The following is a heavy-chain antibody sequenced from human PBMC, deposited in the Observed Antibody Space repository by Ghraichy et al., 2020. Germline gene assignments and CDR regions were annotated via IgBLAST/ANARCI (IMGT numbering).Heavy chain of an antibody. CDR1: GGSISSYY. J-gene: IGHJ4*02. Sequence: SETLSLTCTVSGGSISSYYWSWIRQPPGKGLEWIGYIYYSGSTNYNPSLKSRVTISVDTSKNQFSLKLTSVTAADTAVYYCALEDYGGGYWGQGTLVTVSS. V-gene: IGHV4-59*01. CDR3: ALEDYGGGY. CDR2: IYYSGST. D-gene: IGHD4-17*01.